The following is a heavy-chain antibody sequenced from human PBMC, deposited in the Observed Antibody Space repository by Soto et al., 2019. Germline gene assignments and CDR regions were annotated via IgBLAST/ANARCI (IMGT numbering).Heavy chain of an antibody. D-gene: IGHD1-26*01. Sequence: SETLSLTCTVSGGSIISYYCIWSRHPAGKGLEWIGRIYTSGSTNYNPSLKSRVTMSVDTSKNQFSLKLSSVTAADTAVYYCARAARLRVGATGFDYWGQGTLVTVSS. J-gene: IGHJ4*02. CDR1: GGSIISYY. CDR2: IYTSGST. V-gene: IGHV4-4*07. CDR3: ARAARLRVGATGFDY.